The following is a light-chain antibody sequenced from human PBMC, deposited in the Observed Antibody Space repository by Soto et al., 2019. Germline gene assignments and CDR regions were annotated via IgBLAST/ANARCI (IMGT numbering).Light chain of an antibody. J-gene: IGLJ1*01. CDR2: DVS. CDR1: SSDVGGYNY. Sequence: QSVLTQPASVSGSPGQSITISCTGTSSDVGGYNYVSWYQQYPGKVPKLMIYDVSYRPSGVSNRFSGSKSGNTASLTISGLQAEDEADSYCSSYTSSSPYVFGTGTKLTVL. V-gene: IGLV2-14*01. CDR3: SSYTSSSPYV.